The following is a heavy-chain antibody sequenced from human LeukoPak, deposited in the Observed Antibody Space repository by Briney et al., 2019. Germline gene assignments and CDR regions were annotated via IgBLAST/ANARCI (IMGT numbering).Heavy chain of an antibody. Sequence: PGGSLRLSCAASGFTFSNYGMSWARQAPGKGLEWVSAISGSGSGINTYYADSVKGRFTISRDNSKNTLYLQMNSLRAEDTAVYYCAKRPPGIYYYDGSGYLGLWGQGTLVTVSS. CDR3: AKRPPGIYYYDGSGYLGL. J-gene: IGHJ4*02. CDR1: GFTFSNYG. V-gene: IGHV3-23*01. CDR2: ISGSGSGINT. D-gene: IGHD3-22*01.